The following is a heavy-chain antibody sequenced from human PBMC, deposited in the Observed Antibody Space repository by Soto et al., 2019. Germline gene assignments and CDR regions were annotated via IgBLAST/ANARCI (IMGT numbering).Heavy chain of an antibody. CDR3: AKEKDEFSSSSYDY. D-gene: IGHD6-6*01. Sequence: QVQLVESGGDVVQPGRSLRLSRAGSGFTFSKYGMQWVRQAPGKGLEWVAVISYDGSAKFYADSVKGRFTISRDDSRNTLYLQVKSLRAEDTAVYCCAKEKDEFSSSSYDYWGQGTLVTVSS. CDR2: ISYDGSAK. V-gene: IGHV3-30*18. J-gene: IGHJ4*02. CDR1: GFTFSKYG.